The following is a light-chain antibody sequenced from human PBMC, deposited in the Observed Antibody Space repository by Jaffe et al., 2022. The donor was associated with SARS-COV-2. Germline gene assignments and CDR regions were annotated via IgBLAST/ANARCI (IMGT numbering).Light chain of an antibody. CDR1: QPISYW. Sequence: DVQMTQSPSTLSASVGDRVTITCRASQPISYWLAWYQQKPGRAPNLLVYRSSTLHDGVPSRFSGSGSGTEFTLTISSLQPDDFATYYCQQYSGDYTFGQGTKLEIK. J-gene: IGKJ2*01. CDR2: RSS. V-gene: IGKV1-5*03. CDR3: QQYSGDYT.